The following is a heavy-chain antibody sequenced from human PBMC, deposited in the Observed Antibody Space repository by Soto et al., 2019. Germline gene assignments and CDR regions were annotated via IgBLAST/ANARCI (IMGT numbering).Heavy chain of an antibody. J-gene: IGHJ4*02. CDR3: ARELAQDTCGGVIVNPRPKALVDY. D-gene: IGHD3-16*02. Sequence: SEPLSLTCAFYGYSINSGYHWGWIPQPKGKELEWLGTLDRSGRNYYDPSMKSRGTISVDTSKNQFSLKLSSVTAADTAVYYCARELAQDTCGGVIVNPRPKALVDYWGQGTLVT. CDR1: GYSINSGYH. CDR2: LDRSGRN. V-gene: IGHV4-38-2*02.